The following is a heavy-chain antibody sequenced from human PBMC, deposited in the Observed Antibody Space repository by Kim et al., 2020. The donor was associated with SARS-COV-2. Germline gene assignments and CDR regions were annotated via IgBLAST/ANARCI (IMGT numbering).Heavy chain of an antibody. CDR2: IYSGGST. CDR1: GFTVSSNY. D-gene: IGHD2-15*01. J-gene: IGHJ4*02. V-gene: IGHV3-53*01. Sequence: GGSLRLSCAASGFTVSSNYMSWVRQAPGKGLEWVSVIYSGGSTYYADSVKGRFTISRDNSKNTLYLQMNSLRAEDTAVYYCALLEDHSSLDYWGQGTLVTVSS. CDR3: ALLEDHSSLDY.